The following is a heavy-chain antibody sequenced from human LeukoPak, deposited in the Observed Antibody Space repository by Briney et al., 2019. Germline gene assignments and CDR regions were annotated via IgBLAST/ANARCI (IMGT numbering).Heavy chain of an antibody. D-gene: IGHD3-10*02. CDR2: ISSSGSTI. Sequence: GGSLRLSCAASGFTFSNYAMSWVRQAPGKGLEWVSYISSSGSTIYYADSVKGRFTISRDNAKNSLYLQMNSLRAEDTAVYYCAELGITMIGGVWGKGTTVTISS. J-gene: IGHJ6*04. CDR3: AELGITMIGGV. CDR1: GFTFSNYA. V-gene: IGHV3-48*03.